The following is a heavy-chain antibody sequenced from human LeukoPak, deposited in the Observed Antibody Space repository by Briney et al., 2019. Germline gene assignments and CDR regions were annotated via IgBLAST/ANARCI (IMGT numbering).Heavy chain of an antibody. D-gene: IGHD2-2*01. V-gene: IGHV3-30-3*01. Sequence: GGSLRLSCAAFGFTFSSYAMHWVRQAPGKGLEWVAVISYDGSNKYYADSVKGRFTISRDNSKNTLYLQMNSLRAEDTAVYYCARAGLRYQLLCDINYWGQGTLVTVSS. CDR3: ARAGLRYQLLCDINY. J-gene: IGHJ4*02. CDR1: GFTFSSYA. CDR2: ISYDGSNK.